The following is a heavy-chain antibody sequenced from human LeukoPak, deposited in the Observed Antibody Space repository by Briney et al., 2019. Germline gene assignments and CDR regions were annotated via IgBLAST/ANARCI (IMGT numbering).Heavy chain of an antibody. V-gene: IGHV3-49*04. CDR3: AKGGRAGGSITMIRGVRSDYYYMDV. CDR2: IRSKAYGGTT. Sequence: GGSLRLSCTASGFTFGDYAMSWVRQAPGKGLEWVGFIRSKAYGGTTEYAASVKGRFTISRDNSKNTLYLQMNSLRAEDTAVYYCAKGGRAGGSITMIRGVRSDYYYMDVWGKGTTVTISS. J-gene: IGHJ6*03. D-gene: IGHD3-10*01. CDR1: GFTFGDYA.